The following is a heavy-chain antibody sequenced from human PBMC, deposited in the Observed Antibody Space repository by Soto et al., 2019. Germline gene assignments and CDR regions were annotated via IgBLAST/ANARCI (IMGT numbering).Heavy chain of an antibody. J-gene: IGHJ4*02. D-gene: IGHD2-8*01. CDR1: GFTFSSYA. CDR3: AKDLGYCTNGVCSIDY. CDR2: ISGSGGST. Sequence: GSLRLSCAASGFTFSSYAMSWVRQAPGKGLEWVSAISGSGGSTYYADSVKGRFTISRDNSKNTLYLQMNSLRAEDTAVYYCAKDLGYCTNGVCSIDYWGQGTLVTVSS. V-gene: IGHV3-23*01.